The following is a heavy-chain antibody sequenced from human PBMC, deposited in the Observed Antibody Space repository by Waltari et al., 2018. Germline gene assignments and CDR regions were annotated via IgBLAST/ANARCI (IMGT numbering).Heavy chain of an antibody. Sequence: HWVRQAPGKGLEWVAVIWYDGSNKYYADSVKGRFTISRDNSKNTLYLQMNSLRAEDTAVYYCARDHDILTGLFVWGQGTLVTVSS. V-gene: IGHV3-33*01. CDR3: ARDHDILTGLFV. CDR2: IWYDGSNK. J-gene: IGHJ4*02. D-gene: IGHD3-9*01.